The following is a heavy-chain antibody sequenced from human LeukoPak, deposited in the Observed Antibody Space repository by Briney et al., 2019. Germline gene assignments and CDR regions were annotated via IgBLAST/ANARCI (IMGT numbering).Heavy chain of an antibody. CDR3: ARDSGLWFGESN. J-gene: IGHJ4*02. Sequence: SETLSLTCTVSGGSISSGSYYWSWIRQPAGKGLEWIGRIHTSGSTNYNPSLKSRVTISVDTSKNQFSLKLSSVTAADTAVYYCARDSGLWFGESNWGQGTLVTVSS. V-gene: IGHV4-61*02. CDR1: GGSISSGSYY. CDR2: IHTSGST. D-gene: IGHD3-10*01.